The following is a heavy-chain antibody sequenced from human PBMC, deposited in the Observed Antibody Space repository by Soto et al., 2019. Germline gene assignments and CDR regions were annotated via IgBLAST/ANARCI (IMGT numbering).Heavy chain of an antibody. J-gene: IGHJ3*02. V-gene: IGHV5-51*01. CDR3: ARQGDYGDYVGAFDI. CDR2: IYPGDSDT. CDR1: GYSFTSYW. D-gene: IGHD4-17*01. Sequence: AESLKSSCKGSGYSFTSYWIGWVRQMPGKGLEWMGIIYPGDSDTRYSPSFQGQVTISADKSISTAYLQWSSLKASDTAMYYCARQGDYGDYVGAFDIWGQGTMVPVSS.